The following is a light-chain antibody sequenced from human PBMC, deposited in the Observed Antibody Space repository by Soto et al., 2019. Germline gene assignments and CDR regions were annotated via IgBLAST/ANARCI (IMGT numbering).Light chain of an antibody. CDR2: DAS. J-gene: IGKJ1*01. Sequence: DIQMTQSPSTLSASVGDRVTITCRASQSINNWLAWYQQKPGKAPKLLIYDASSLQSGVPSRFSGSGSGTEFTLTISSLQPGDFATYYCQQYKSYSTWTFGQGTKVDIK. CDR3: QQYKSYSTWT. CDR1: QSINNW. V-gene: IGKV1-5*01.